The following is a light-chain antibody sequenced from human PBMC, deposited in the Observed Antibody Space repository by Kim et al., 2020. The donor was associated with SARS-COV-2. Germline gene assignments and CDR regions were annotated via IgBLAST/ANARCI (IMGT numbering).Light chain of an antibody. CDR3: QSYDSTLSGYV. CDR2: GNT. V-gene: IGLV1-40*01. CDR1: SSNIGAGYD. J-gene: IGLJ1*01. Sequence: QRVTISCTGSSSNIGAGYDVHWYQQLPGTAPKLLIYGNTNRPSRVPDRFSGSKFGTSASLAITGLQAEDEADYYCQSYDSTLSGYVFGTGTKVTVL.